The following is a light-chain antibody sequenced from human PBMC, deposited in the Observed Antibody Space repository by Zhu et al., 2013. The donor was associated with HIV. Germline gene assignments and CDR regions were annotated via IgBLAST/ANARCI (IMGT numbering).Light chain of an antibody. CDR1: NSNIGPGF. CDR2: DNN. CDR3: GTWDSSLSAGQ. V-gene: IGLV1-51*01. J-gene: IGLJ2*01. Sequence: SVLTQPPSVSGAPGQRVTISCTGTNSNIGPGFDFHWYQHLPGSAPRLLIYDNNKRPSGIPDRFSGSKFGTSATLGITGLQTGDEADYYCGTWDSSLSAGQIGGGTKLTVL.